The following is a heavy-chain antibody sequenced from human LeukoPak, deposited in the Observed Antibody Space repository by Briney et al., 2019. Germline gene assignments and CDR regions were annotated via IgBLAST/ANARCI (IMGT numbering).Heavy chain of an antibody. CDR2: IYHSGST. J-gene: IGHJ3*02. V-gene: IGHV4-4*02. CDR1: GGSISSSNW. CDR3: ARNYYGSGSYVRGTFNI. Sequence: PSGTLSLTCAVSGGSISSSNWWSWVRQPPGKGLEWIGEIYHSGSTNYNPSLKSRVTISVDKSKNQFSLKLSSVTAADTAMYYCARNYYGSGSYVRGTFNIWGQGTMVTVSS. D-gene: IGHD3-10*01.